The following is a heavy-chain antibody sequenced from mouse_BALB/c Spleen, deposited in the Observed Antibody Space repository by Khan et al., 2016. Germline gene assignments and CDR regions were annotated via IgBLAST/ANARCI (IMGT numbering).Heavy chain of an antibody. CDR3: ARARYSMDY. CDR1: GYTFSNYW. J-gene: IGHJ4*01. V-gene: IGHV1-9*01. CDR2: ILPGNANS. Sequence: QVQLQQSGAELMKPGASVKISCKATGYTFSNYWIEWVKQRPGHGLEWIGDILPGNANSNYNENLKGKATLTADTSSNTAYMQLSSLTSEDSAVYYYARARYSMDYWGQGTSVTVSS.